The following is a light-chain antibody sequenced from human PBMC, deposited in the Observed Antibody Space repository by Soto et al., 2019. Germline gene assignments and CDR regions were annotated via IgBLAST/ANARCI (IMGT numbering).Light chain of an antibody. CDR3: QTWGTGIWV. Sequence: QSVLTQSPSASASLGASVKLTRTLSSGHSGYAIAWHQQQPEKGPRYLMKVNRDGSHSKGDGIPDRFSGSSSGAERYLTISSLQSDDEADYYCQTWGTGIWVFGGGTKLTVL. CDR2: VNRDGSH. J-gene: IGLJ3*02. CDR1: SGHSGYA. V-gene: IGLV4-69*01.